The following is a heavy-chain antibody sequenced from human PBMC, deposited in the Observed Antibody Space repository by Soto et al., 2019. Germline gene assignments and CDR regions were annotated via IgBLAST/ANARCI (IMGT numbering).Heavy chain of an antibody. CDR2: IYYSGST. Sequence: SETLSLTCTVSGGSISSYYWSWIRQPPGKVLEWIGYIYYSGSTNYNPSLKSRVTISVDTSKNQFSMKLSSVTAADTAVYYCARDHESGDWFDPWGQGTLVTVS. CDR3: ARDHESGDWFDP. CDR1: GGSISSYY. J-gene: IGHJ5*02. V-gene: IGHV4-59*01.